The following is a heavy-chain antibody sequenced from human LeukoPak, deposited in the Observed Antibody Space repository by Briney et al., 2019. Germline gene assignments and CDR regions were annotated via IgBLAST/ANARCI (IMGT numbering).Heavy chain of an antibody. V-gene: IGHV4-59*01. CDR3: ARVGRYSYAFDY. J-gene: IGHJ4*02. CDR2: IYYSGST. CDR1: GGSISGYY. Sequence: SETLSLTCSVSGGSISGYYWSWIRQPPGKGLEWIGYIYYSGSTNYNPSLKSRVTISVDTSKNQFSLKLSSVTAADTAVYYCARVGRYSYAFDYWGQGTLVTVSS. D-gene: IGHD5-18*01.